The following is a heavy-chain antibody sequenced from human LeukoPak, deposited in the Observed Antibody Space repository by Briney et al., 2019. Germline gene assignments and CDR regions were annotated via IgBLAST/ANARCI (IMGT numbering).Heavy chain of an antibody. CDR1: GVSISSGGYY. Sequence: PSETLSLTCTVSGVSISSGGYYWSWIRQPPGKGLEWIGEINHSGSTNYNPSLKSRVTISVDTSKNQFSLKLSSVTAADTAVYYCARGRSRNFDHWGQGTLVTVSS. CDR2: INHSGST. V-gene: IGHV4-39*07. J-gene: IGHJ4*02. CDR3: ARGRSRNFDH.